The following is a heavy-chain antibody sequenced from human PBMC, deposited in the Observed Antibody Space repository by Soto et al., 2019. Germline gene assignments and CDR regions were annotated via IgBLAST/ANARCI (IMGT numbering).Heavy chain of an antibody. CDR3: AKGAYYYDSSGYYYLDY. CDR2: ISYDGSNK. D-gene: IGHD3-22*01. CDR1: GFTFSSYG. V-gene: IGHV3-30*18. J-gene: IGHJ4*02. Sequence: PGGSLRLSCAASGFTFSSYGMHWVRQAPGKGLEWVAVISYDGSNKYYADSVKGRFTISRDNSKNTLYLQMNSLRAEDTAVYYCAKGAYYYDSSGYYYLDYCGPGTMATV.